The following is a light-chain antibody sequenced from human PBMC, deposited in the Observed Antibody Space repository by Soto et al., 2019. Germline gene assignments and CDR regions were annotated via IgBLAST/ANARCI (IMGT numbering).Light chain of an antibody. Sequence: QSVLTQPPSASGTPGQRVTISCSGSGSNIGSDTVNWYQQLPGTAPKLLIYSINQRPSGVPDRFSGSKSGTSASLAISGLQSDDEADYYCAAWDDSLNGVVFGGGIKLTVL. CDR3: AAWDDSLNGVV. J-gene: IGLJ2*01. CDR1: GSNIGSDT. V-gene: IGLV1-44*01. CDR2: SIN.